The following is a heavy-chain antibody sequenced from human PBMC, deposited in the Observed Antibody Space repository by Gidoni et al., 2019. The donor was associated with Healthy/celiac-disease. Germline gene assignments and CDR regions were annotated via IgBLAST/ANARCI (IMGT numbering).Heavy chain of an antibody. CDR3: ASPPAAAGKNYYYYMDV. D-gene: IGHD6-13*01. V-gene: IGHV4-4*02. CDR1: GGALSRSNW. CDR2: IYHSGST. J-gene: IGHJ6*03. Sequence: QVQLQESGPGLVKPSGTLSLTCPVSGGALSRSNWWSWVRQPPGMGLEWIGEIYHSGSTTYNPSLKSRVTISVDKSKNQFSLKLSSVTAADTAVYYCASPPAAAGKNYYYYMDVWGKGTTVTVSS.